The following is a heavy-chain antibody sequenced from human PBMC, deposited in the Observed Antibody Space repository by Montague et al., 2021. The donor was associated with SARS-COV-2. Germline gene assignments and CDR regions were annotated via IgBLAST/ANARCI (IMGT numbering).Heavy chain of an antibody. CDR3: ARSAWGGYRDAFDI. CDR2: ISYDGSNK. V-gene: IGHV3-30-3*01. CDR1: GFTFSRYA. D-gene: IGHD3-16*02. Sequence: SLRLSCAASGFTFSRYAMHWVRQAPGKGLEWVAVISYDGSNKYYXXSLKGQFTISRDNSKNTLYLQMNSLRAEDTAVYYCARSAWGGYRDAFDIWGQGTMVTVSS. J-gene: IGHJ3*02.